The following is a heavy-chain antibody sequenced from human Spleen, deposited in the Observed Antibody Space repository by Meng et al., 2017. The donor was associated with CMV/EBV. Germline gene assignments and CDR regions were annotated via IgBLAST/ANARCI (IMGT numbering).Heavy chain of an antibody. CDR1: GGSFSGYY. V-gene: IGHV4-34*01. CDR2: IYHSGST. Sequence: SLTCAVYGGSFSGYYWSWIRQPPGKGLEWIGEIYHSGSTNYNPSLKSRVTISVDTSKNQFSLKLSSVTAADTAVYYCARGRRGWFDPWGQGTLVTVSS. CDR3: ARGRRGWFDP. D-gene: IGHD3-10*01. J-gene: IGHJ5*02.